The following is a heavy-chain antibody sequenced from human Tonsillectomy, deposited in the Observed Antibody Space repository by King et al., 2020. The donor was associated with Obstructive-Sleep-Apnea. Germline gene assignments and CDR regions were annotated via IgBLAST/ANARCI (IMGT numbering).Heavy chain of an antibody. D-gene: IGHD3-22*01. J-gene: IGHJ3*02. V-gene: IGHV4-39*07. CDR2: IYYTGST. CDR3: ARDYYDSSGYSGDAFDI. CDR1: GGSISSSSYY. Sequence: QLQESGPGLVKPSETLSLTCTVSGGSISSSSYYWGWIRQPPGKGLEWIGSIYYTGSTYYNPSLKSRVTISVDTSKNQFSLKLSSVTAADTAVYYCARDYYDSSGYSGDAFDIRVQGTMVTVSS.